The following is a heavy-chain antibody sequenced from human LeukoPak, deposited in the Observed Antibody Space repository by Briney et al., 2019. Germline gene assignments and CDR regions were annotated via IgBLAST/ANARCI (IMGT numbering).Heavy chain of an antibody. CDR2: LYSGGGT. Sequence: GGSLRLSCAASGFTVSSSYMTWVRQAPGKGLEWVSVLYSGGGTYYADSLKGRFTISRDNSKNTVYLQMNNLRAEDTAVYYCARDRVTRGYGYGIPLYGMDVWGQGTTVTVSS. CDR1: GFTVSSSY. D-gene: IGHD5-18*01. CDR3: ARDRVTRGYGYGIPLYGMDV. J-gene: IGHJ6*02. V-gene: IGHV3-53*01.